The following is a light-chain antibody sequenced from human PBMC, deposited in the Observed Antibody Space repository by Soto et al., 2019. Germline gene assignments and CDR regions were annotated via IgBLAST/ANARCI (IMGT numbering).Light chain of an antibody. Sequence: EIVLTQSPDTLSLSPGERATLSCRASQSVYSSYLAWYQQKPGQAPWLLIYAASSRATGIPDRVSGSGSGTDFTLTISRLEPEDFAVYDCQQYSSSPWTCGQGTKVEIK. CDR3: QQYSSSPWT. V-gene: IGKV3-20*01. J-gene: IGKJ1*01. CDR2: AAS. CDR1: QSVYSSY.